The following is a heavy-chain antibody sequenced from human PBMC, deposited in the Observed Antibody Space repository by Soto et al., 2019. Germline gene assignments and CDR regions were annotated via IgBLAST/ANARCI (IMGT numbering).Heavy chain of an antibody. V-gene: IGHV3-33*01. J-gene: IGHJ6*02. CDR3: ARGLWGMDV. Sequence: QVQLVESGGGVVQPGRSLRLSCAASGFTFSSYGMHWVRQAPGKGLEWVAVIWYDGSNKYYADSVKGRFTISRDNSKNTRYLRMNSRRAEDTAVYYCARGLWGMDVWGQGTTVTVSS. CDR2: IWYDGSNK. CDR1: GFTFSSYG. D-gene: IGHD2-21*01.